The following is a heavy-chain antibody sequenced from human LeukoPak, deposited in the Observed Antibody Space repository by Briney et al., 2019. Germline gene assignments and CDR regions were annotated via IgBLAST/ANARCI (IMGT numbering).Heavy chain of an antibody. J-gene: IGHJ4*02. V-gene: IGHV4-59*01. CDR2: IYYSGST. Sequence: SETLSLTCTVSGGSISSYYWSWIRQPPGKGLEWIGYIYYSGSTNYTPSLKSRVTISVDTSKNQFSLKLSSVTAADTAVYYCARDRGDYDFWSGYDYWGQGTLVTVSS. D-gene: IGHD3-3*01. CDR3: ARDRGDYDFWSGYDY. CDR1: GGSISSYY.